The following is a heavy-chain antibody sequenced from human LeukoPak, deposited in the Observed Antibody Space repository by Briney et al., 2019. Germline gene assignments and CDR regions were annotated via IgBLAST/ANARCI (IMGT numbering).Heavy chain of an antibody. J-gene: IGHJ6*02. V-gene: IGHV3-23*01. Sequence: GGSLRLSCAASGFTFSSYAMGWVRQAPGKGLEWVSAIDTSGGSTYYADSVKGRFTISRDNSKNTLYLQMNSLRAEDTAVYYCAKDHGREGCYGMDVWGQGTTVTVSS. CDR2: IDTSGGST. CDR3: AKDHGREGCYGMDV. CDR1: GFTFSSYA. D-gene: IGHD5-24*01.